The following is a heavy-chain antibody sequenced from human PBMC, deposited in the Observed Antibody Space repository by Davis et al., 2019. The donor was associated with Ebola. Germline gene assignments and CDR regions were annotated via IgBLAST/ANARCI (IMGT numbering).Heavy chain of an antibody. D-gene: IGHD3-3*01. J-gene: IGHJ5*02. CDR3: ARHSTIFGVVPNRGLDP. CDR2: IYHLGTT. CDR1: GDSITSDTYY. V-gene: IGHV4-39*01. Sequence: GSLRLSCTVSGDSITSDTYYWGWIRQPPGKGPEWIGSIYHLGTTFYNPSLKSRVTISIDTSRHQFSLSLSYLTVADTAVYYCARHSTIFGVVPNRGLDPWGQGTLVTVSS.